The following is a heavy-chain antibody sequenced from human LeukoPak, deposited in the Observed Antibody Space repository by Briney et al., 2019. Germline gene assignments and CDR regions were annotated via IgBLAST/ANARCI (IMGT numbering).Heavy chain of an antibody. J-gene: IGHJ4*02. CDR2: IYYSGST. V-gene: IGHV4-39*01. CDR3: ASNRYYYDSSGYYDY. Sequence: SETLSLTCTVSGGSISSSSYYWGWIRQPPGKGLEWIGSIYYSGSTYYNPSLKSRVTISVDTSKNQFSLKLSSVTAADTAVYYCASNRYYYDSSGYYDYWGQGTLVTVSS. D-gene: IGHD3-22*01. CDR1: GGSISSSSYY.